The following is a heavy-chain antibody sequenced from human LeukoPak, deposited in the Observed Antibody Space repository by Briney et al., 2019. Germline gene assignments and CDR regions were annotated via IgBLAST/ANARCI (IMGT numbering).Heavy chain of an antibody. J-gene: IGHJ3*02. CDR3: AREDGTVGATSAFDI. Sequence: GGSLRLSCAASGFTFSSYSMNWVRQAPGKGLEWVSSINSRSNYIYYADSLKGRFTISRDNAKNSLYLQMNSLRAEDTAMYYCAREDGTVGATSAFDIWGQGTMDTVSS. CDR2: INSRSNYI. D-gene: IGHD1-26*01. CDR1: GFTFSSYS. V-gene: IGHV3-21*01.